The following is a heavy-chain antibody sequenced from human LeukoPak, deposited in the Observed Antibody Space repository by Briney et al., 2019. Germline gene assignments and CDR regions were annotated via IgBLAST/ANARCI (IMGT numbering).Heavy chain of an antibody. CDR3: ARDRDSYGYGAHWYFDL. CDR2: INSSGGST. CDR1: GYTFTRYY. Sequence: ASVKVSCKASGYTFTRYYMHWVRQAPGQGLEWMGIINSSGGSTSYAQKFQGRVTMTRDTSTSTVYMELSSLRSEDTAVYYCARDRDSYGYGAHWYFDLWGRGTLVTVSS. D-gene: IGHD5-18*01. J-gene: IGHJ2*01. V-gene: IGHV1-46*03.